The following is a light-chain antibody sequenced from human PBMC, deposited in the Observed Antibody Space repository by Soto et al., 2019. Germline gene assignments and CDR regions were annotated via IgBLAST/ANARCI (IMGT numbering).Light chain of an antibody. CDR2: GAS. J-gene: IGKJ1*01. V-gene: IGKV1-5*01. CDR1: QSIRHY. Sequence: DIQITQSPPTLSTSVVDRVTITCRASQSIRHYLAWYQQMPGKAPKLLIYGASTLQSGVPSRFSGSGSGTEFTLTISSLQPDDFGTYFCQHHNSYSQTFGQGTKVDIK. CDR3: QHHNSYSQT.